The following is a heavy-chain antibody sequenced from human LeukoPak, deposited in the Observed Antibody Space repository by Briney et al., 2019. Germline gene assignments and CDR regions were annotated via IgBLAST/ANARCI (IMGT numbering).Heavy chain of an antibody. CDR2: IYYSGST. V-gene: IGHV4-59*12. J-gene: IGHJ4*02. Sequence: SETLSLTCTVSGGSISSYYWSWIRQPPGKGLEWIGYIYYSGSTNYNPSLKSRVTISVDTSKNQFSLKLSSVTAADTAVYYCARDSRIQLWLRWGQGTLVTVSS. CDR3: ARDSRIQLWLR. D-gene: IGHD5-18*01. CDR1: GGSISSYY.